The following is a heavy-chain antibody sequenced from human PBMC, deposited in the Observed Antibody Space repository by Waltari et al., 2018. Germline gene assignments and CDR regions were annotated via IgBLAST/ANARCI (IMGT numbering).Heavy chain of an antibody. Sequence: QVQLQQWGAGLLKPSETLSLTCAVYGGSFSGYSWSWIRQPPGKGLEWIGEINHSGSTNYNPSLKSRVTISVDTSKNQFSLKLSSVTAADTAVYYCARENLYYDFWSGYYQRSYYFDYWGQGTLVTVSS. CDR3: ARENLYYDFWSGYYQRSYYFDY. CDR2: INHSGST. D-gene: IGHD3-3*01. CDR1: GGSFSGYS. V-gene: IGHV4-34*01. J-gene: IGHJ4*02.